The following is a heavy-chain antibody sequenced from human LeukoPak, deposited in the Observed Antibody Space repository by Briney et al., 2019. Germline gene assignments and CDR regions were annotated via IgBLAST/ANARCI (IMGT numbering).Heavy chain of an antibody. CDR3: AKDQDYAVAGTHFDY. CDR1: GFTFSNYG. Sequence: PGRSLRLSCAASGFTFSNYGMHWVRQAPGKGLEWVAVISYDGSKKYYVDSVKGRFTISRDNSKNTLYLQMNSLRAEDTAVYYCAKDQDYAVAGTHFDYWGQGTLVTVSS. CDR2: ISYDGSKK. D-gene: IGHD6-19*01. J-gene: IGHJ4*02. V-gene: IGHV3-30*18.